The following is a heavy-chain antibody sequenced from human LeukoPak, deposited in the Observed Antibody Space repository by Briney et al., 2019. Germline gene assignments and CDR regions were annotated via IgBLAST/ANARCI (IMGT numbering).Heavy chain of an antibody. Sequence: GESLKISCKGSGYSFVSYWIGWVRQMPGKGLEWMGFVYPGESDTRYSPSFQGQVTISADKSISTAYLQWSSLKASDTATYYCTRHAGDLATIKIDFWGQGTLVTVSS. V-gene: IGHV5-51*01. CDR3: TRHAGDLATIKIDF. J-gene: IGHJ4*02. CDR2: VYPGESDT. D-gene: IGHD7-27*01. CDR1: GYSFVSYW.